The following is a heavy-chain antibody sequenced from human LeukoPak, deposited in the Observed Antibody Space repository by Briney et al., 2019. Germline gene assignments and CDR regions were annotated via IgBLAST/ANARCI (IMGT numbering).Heavy chain of an antibody. J-gene: IGHJ4*02. CDR1: GGTFSSCA. CDR2: IIPILGIA. Sequence: SVKVSCKASGGTFSSCAISWVRQAPGQGLEWMGRIIPILGIANYAQKFQGRVTITADKSTSTAYMELSSLRSEDTAVYYCARDPPPGGYSGYDLDYWGQGTLVTVSS. V-gene: IGHV1-69*04. D-gene: IGHD5-12*01. CDR3: ARDPPPGGYSGYDLDY.